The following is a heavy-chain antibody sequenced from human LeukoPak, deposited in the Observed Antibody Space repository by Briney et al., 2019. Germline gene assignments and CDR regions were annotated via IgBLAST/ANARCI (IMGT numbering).Heavy chain of an antibody. V-gene: IGHV4-31*03. J-gene: IGHJ4*02. Sequence: SETLSLTCTVSGGSISSGGYYWSWIRQHPGKGLEWIGYIYYSGSTYYNPSLKSRVTISVDTSKNQFSLKLSSVTAADTALYYCAGYTNNWYLGGYWGQGTLVAVSS. CDR1: GGSISSGGYY. CDR2: IYYSGST. D-gene: IGHD6-13*01. CDR3: AGYTNNWYLGGY.